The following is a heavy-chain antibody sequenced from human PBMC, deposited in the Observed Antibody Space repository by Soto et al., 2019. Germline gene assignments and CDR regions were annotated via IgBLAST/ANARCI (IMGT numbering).Heavy chain of an antibody. CDR1: GYTLSELS. CDR3: ATERLGFCDSDNCYRHYFDS. J-gene: IGHJ4*02. CDR2: FDPEDDEI. V-gene: IGHV1-24*01. Sequence: AAVKVSCKVSGYTLSELSVHWVRQAPGKGLEWMGRFDPEDDEIVYAQKFQGRVTMTEDTSTDISYMEVTSLTSEDTAVYYCATERLGFCDSDNCYRHYFDSWGQGSLVTVSS. D-gene: IGHD2-21*02.